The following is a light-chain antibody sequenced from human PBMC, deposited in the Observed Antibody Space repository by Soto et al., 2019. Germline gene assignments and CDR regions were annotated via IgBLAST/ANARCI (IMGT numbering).Light chain of an antibody. CDR2: GAS. CDR1: QSVSSN. CDR3: QQYNNWLTIT. Sequence: ELVMTPSPATRSVSPGAGATLSGRASQSVSSNLTWYQQKPCQAPRLIIYGASTRATGVPARFSGSGSGTEFTLTIRRLQSEDFAEYHGQQYNNWLTITFGQRTRLEIK. V-gene: IGKV3-15*01. J-gene: IGKJ5*01.